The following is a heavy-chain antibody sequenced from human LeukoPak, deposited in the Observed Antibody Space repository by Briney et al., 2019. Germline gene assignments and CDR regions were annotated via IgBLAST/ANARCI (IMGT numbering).Heavy chain of an antibody. V-gene: IGHV1-2*02. CDR3: ASVDNWGSGFDP. D-gene: IGHD7-27*01. CDR2: INLNSGGT. J-gene: IGHJ5*02. Sequence: ASVKVSCKASGYTFTSYGISWVRQAPGQGLEWMGWINLNSGGTNSAQKFQGRVTMTRDTSISTAYMELNRLRSDDTAVYYCASVDNWGSGFDPWGQGTLVTVSS. CDR1: GYTFTSYG.